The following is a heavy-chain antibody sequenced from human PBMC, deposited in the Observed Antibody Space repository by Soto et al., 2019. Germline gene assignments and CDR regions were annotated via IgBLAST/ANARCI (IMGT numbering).Heavy chain of an antibody. CDR2: IYYSGST. V-gene: IGHV4-59*01. Sequence: QVQLQESGPGLVKPSETLSLTCTVSGGSISSYYWSWIRQPPGKGLEWIGYIYYSGSTNYNPSLKSRVTISVDTSKNQFSLKLSSVTAADTAVYYCARVPFDSSSCWFDPWGQGTLVTVSS. CDR1: GGSISSYY. CDR3: ARVPFDSSSCWFDP. D-gene: IGHD6-13*01. J-gene: IGHJ5*02.